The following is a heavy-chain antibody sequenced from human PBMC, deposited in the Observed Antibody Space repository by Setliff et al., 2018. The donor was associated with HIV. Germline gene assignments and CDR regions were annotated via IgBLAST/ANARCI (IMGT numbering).Heavy chain of an antibody. V-gene: IGHV4-39*01. CDR3: ARQPLYFGEPYYFDY. J-gene: IGHJ4*02. D-gene: IGHD3-10*01. CDR2: ISQSGTT. Sequence: TLSLTCAVYNVAISSNSYYWDWIRQPPGKGLEWIGSISQSGTTYYSPSLKNRVTISVDTSRNRFSLKLGSVSASDTANYYCARQPLYFGEPYYFDYWGLGTLVTVSS. CDR1: NVAISSNSYY.